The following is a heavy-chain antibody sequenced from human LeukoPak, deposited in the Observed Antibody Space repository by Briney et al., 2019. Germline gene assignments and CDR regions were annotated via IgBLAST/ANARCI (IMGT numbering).Heavy chain of an antibody. CDR1: GFTFADYT. CDR2: IRGSGTT. V-gene: IGHV3-49*03. J-gene: IGHJ6*04. D-gene: IGHD3-10*02. CDR3: AELGITMIGGV. Sequence: GGSLGLSCTTSGFTFADYTMHWFRQAPGKGLESVGFIRGSGTTQYAASVRGRFTISRDDSKSIAYLQMNSLRAEDTAVYYCAELGITMIGGVWGKGTTVTISS.